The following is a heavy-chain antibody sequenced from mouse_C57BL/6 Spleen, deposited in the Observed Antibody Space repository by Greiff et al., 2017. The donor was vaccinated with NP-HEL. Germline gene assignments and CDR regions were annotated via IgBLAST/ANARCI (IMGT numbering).Heavy chain of an antibody. V-gene: IGHV2-6-1*01. Sequence: VQLVESGPGLVAPSQSLSISCTASGFSLTSYGVHWVRQPPGKGLEWLVVIWSDGSTTYYSALKSSLSISKDDYKRQVFLKMNSLQTDDTAMYYCARHLPYYAMDYWGQGTSVTVSS. J-gene: IGHJ4*01. CDR3: ARHLPYYAMDY. CDR2: IWSDGST. CDR1: GFSLTSYG.